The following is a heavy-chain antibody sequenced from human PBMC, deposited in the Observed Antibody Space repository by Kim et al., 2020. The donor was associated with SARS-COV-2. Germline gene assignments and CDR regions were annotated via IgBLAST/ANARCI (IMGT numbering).Heavy chain of an antibody. V-gene: IGHV3-33*06. Sequence: GGSLRLSCAASGFTFSSYGMHWVRRAPGKGLEWVAVIWYDGSNKYYTDSVKGRFTISRDNSKNTLYLQMNSLRAEDTAVYYCAKSGYGLYYYYYGMDVWGQGTTVTVSS. CDR3: AKSGYGLYYYYYGMDV. CDR2: IWYDGSNK. D-gene: IGHD3-9*01. CDR1: GFTFSSYG. J-gene: IGHJ6*02.